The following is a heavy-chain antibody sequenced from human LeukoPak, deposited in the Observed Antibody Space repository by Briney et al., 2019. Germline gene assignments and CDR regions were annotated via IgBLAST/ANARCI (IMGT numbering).Heavy chain of an antibody. V-gene: IGHV3-23*01. J-gene: IGHJ4*02. D-gene: IGHD3-9*01. Sequence: QTGGSLRLSCAASGFTFSSYAMSWVRQAPGKGLEWVSAISGSGGSTYYADSVKGRFTISRDNSKNTLYLQMNSLRAEDTAVYYCATTLEGYDILTGYYNVGFDYWGQGTLVTVSS. CDR2: ISGSGGST. CDR1: GFTFSSYA. CDR3: ATTLEGYDILTGYYNVGFDY.